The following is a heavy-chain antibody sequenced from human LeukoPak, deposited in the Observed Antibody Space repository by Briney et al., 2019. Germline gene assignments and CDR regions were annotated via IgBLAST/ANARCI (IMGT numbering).Heavy chain of an antibody. CDR2: IIPIFGTA. V-gene: IGHV1-69*13. J-gene: IGHJ5*02. Sequence: GASVKVSCKASGYTFTSYYMHWVRQAPGQGLEWMGGIIPIFGTANYAQKFQGRVTITADESTSTAYMELSSLRSEDTAVYYCARGHIVDLVNWFDPWGQGTLVTVSS. CDR1: GYTFTSYY. D-gene: IGHD2-15*01. CDR3: ARGHIVDLVNWFDP.